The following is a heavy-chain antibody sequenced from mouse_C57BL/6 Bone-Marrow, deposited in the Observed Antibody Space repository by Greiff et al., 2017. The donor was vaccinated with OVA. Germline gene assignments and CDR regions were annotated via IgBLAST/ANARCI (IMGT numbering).Heavy chain of an antibody. D-gene: IGHD1-1*01. Sequence: LQPGAELVMPGASVKLSCKASGYTFTSYWMHWVKQRPGQGLEWIGEIDPSDSYTNYNQKFKGKSTLTVDKSSSTAYMQLSSLTSEDSAVYYCASTTVPGYFDYWGQGTTLTVSS. CDR2: IDPSDSYT. J-gene: IGHJ2*01. CDR3: ASTTVPGYFDY. V-gene: IGHV1-69*01. CDR1: GYTFTSYW.